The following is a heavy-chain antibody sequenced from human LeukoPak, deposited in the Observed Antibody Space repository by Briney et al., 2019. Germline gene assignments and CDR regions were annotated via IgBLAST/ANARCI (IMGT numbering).Heavy chain of an antibody. J-gene: IGHJ3*02. V-gene: IGHV3-23*01. CDR2: ISGGGYST. CDR3: AKDHYYDSSGNLWPDAFDI. Sequence: GGSLRLSCAASGFTFSSYAMSWVRQAPGKGLEWVSVISGGGYSTYYADSVKGRFTISRDNSKNTLYLQMNSLRAEDTAVYYCAKDHYYDSSGNLWPDAFDIWGQGTMVTVSS. D-gene: IGHD3-22*01. CDR1: GFTFSSYA.